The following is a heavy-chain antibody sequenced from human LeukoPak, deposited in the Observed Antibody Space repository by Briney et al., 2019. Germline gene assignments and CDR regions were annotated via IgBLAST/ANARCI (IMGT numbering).Heavy chain of an antibody. CDR1: GYTLTELS. D-gene: IGHD6-13*01. V-gene: IGHV1-24*01. J-gene: IGHJ6*03. Sequence: ASVKVSCKVSGYTLTELSMHWVRQAPGKGLEWMGGFDPEDGETIYAQKFQGRVTMTEDTSTDTAYMELSSLRSEDTAVYYCATLGRGSSWYENYYYYMDVWGKGTTVTVSS. CDR3: ATLGRGSSWYENYYYYMDV. CDR2: FDPEDGET.